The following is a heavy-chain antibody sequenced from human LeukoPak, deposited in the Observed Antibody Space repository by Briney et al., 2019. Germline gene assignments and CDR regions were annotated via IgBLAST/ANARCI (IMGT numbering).Heavy chain of an antibody. CDR1: GGSISSYC. V-gene: IGHV4-59*01. Sequence: SETLSLTCTVSGGSISSYCWSWIRQPPGKGLEWIGYIYYSGSTNYNPSLKSRVTISVDTSKNQFSLKLSSVTAADTAVYYCARGFRYGRNYVPPDYWGQGTLVTVSS. J-gene: IGHJ4*02. CDR3: ARGFRYGRNYVPPDY. CDR2: IYYSGST. D-gene: IGHD4-23*01.